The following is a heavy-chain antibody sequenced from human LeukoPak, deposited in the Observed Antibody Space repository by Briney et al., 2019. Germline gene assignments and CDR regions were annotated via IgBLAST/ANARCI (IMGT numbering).Heavy chain of an antibody. CDR3: ARGPYYDILTGRNPPDY. CDR1: GYTFTSYY. V-gene: IGHV1-46*01. J-gene: IGHJ4*02. Sequence: ASVKVSCKASGYTFTSYYMHWVRQAPGQGLEWMGIINPSGGSTSYAQKFQGRVTMTRDTSTSTVYMELSSLRSDDTAVYYCARGPYYDILTGRNPPDYWGQGTLVTVSS. D-gene: IGHD3-9*01. CDR2: INPSGGST.